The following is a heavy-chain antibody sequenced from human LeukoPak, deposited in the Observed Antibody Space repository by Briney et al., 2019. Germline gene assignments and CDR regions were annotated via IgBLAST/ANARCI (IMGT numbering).Heavy chain of an antibody. V-gene: IGHV3-7*03. CDR1: GFTFSTYW. CDR3: ARTVTSTEGY. Sequence: GGSLRLSCAASGFTFSTYWMTWVRQAPGKGLEWVASLNQDGSEKYYVDSVTGRFTISRDNAQKSLYLEMKSLSAKDTAVYYCARTVTSTEGYWGQGTLVTVSS. CDR2: LNQDGSEK. J-gene: IGHJ4*02. D-gene: IGHD4-17*01.